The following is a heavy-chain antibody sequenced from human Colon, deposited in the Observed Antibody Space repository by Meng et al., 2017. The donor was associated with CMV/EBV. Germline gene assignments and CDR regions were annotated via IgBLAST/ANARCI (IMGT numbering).Heavy chain of an antibody. D-gene: IGHD1-26*01. CDR3: ATVSGGDFDY. Sequence: QVQLVQSGAEVKKPGASVKVSCKASGYTFPGYFMYWVRQAPGQGLEWMGSINPNSGGTNYAQKFQGRVTMTRDTSINTAYMELSRLRSDDTAVYYCATVSGGDFDYWGQGTLVTVSS. CDR1: GYTFPGYF. CDR2: INPNSGGT. J-gene: IGHJ4*02. V-gene: IGHV1-2*02.